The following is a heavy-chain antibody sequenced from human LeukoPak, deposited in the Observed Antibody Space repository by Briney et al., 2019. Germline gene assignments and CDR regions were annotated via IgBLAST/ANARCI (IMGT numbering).Heavy chain of an antibody. CDR1: GFTFSSYS. J-gene: IGHJ4*02. CDR3: ARYCSSTSCPHDY. D-gene: IGHD2-2*01. CDR2: ISSSSYI. V-gene: IGHV3-21*01. Sequence: PGGSLRLSCAASGFTFSSYSMNWVRQAPGKGLEWVSSISSSSYIYYADSVKGPFTISRDNAKNSLYLQMNSLRAEDTAVYYCARYCSSTSCPHDYWGQGTLVTVSS.